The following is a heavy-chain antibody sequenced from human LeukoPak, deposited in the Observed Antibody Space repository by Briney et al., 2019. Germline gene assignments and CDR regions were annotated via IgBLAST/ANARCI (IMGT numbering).Heavy chain of an antibody. J-gene: IGHJ4*02. CDR2: IDRDGSRI. Sequence: PGGSLRLSGAVSVFTFSSYWMHWVHQARGKGLVWVSRIDRDGSRINYADSVKGRFTISRDNGKNTLFLQMNSLRAEDAAVYYCVRGNDYGGPHYWGQGTLVTVSS. CDR3: VRGNDYGGPHY. V-gene: IGHV3-74*01. CDR1: VFTFSSYW. D-gene: IGHD4-23*01.